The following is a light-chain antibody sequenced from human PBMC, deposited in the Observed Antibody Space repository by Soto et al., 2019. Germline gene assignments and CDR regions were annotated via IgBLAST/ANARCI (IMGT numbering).Light chain of an antibody. Sequence: DIQMTQSPSTLSASVGDRVTITCRASQSISSWLAWYQQKPGKAPKLLIYDASSLESAVPSRFSGSGSGTEFTLTISSLQPDDFATYYCQQYNSYATFGQGTKVEIK. CDR3: QQYNSYAT. V-gene: IGKV1-5*01. CDR2: DAS. J-gene: IGKJ1*01. CDR1: QSISSW.